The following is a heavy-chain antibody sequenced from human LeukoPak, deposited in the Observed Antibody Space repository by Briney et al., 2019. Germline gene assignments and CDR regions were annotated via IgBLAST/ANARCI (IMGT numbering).Heavy chain of an antibody. CDR3: AKGGGPYNWFDP. CDR1: GGSISSYY. Sequence: SETLYLTCTVSGGSISSYYWSWIRQPAGKGLEWIGRIYTSGSTNYNPSLKSRLSMSVDTSKNQFSLRLSSVTAADAAVYYCAKGGGPYNWFDPWGQGTLVTVSS. J-gene: IGHJ5*02. V-gene: IGHV4-4*07. CDR2: IYTSGST.